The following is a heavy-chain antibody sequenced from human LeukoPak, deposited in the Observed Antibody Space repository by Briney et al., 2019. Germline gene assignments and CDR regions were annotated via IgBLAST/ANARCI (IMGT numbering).Heavy chain of an antibody. J-gene: IGHJ5*02. CDR1: GFTFSSYG. CDR2: ISGSGGST. CDR3: AKGYYGSGTYGWFDP. Sequence: GGSLRLSCAASGFTFSSYGLSWVRQAPGKGLEWVSAISGSGGSTYYADSVKGRCTISRDNSKNTLYMQMNSLRAEDTAVYYCAKGYYGSGTYGWFDPWGQGTLVTVSS. V-gene: IGHV3-23*01. D-gene: IGHD3-10*01.